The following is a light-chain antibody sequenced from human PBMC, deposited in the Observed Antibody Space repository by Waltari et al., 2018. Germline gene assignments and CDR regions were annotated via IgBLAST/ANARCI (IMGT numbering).Light chain of an antibody. CDR1: QSVLYSSNNTDY. V-gene: IGKV4-1*01. CDR2: WAS. Sequence: DIVMTQSPDSLAVSLGERATINCKPSQSVLYSSNNTDYLAWYQQKPGQXXXXXXXWASTRESGVPDRFRGSGSGTDFTLTISSLQAEDVAVYYCQQYYTTPPTFGPGTKVDIK. CDR3: QQYYTTPPT. J-gene: IGKJ3*01.